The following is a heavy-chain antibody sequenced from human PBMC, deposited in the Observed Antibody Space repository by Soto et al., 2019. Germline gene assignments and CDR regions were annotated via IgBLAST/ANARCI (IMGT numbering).Heavy chain of an antibody. Sequence: PSETLSLTCAVSGGSISSGGYSWSWIRQPPGKGLEWIGYIYHSGSTYYNPSLKSRVTISVDRSKNQFSLKLSSVTAADTAVYYCARTPLRYFDWLYRPFDYWGQGTLVTVSS. CDR2: IYHSGST. J-gene: IGHJ4*02. CDR3: ARTPLRYFDWLYRPFDY. D-gene: IGHD3-9*01. V-gene: IGHV4-30-2*01. CDR1: GGSISSGGYS.